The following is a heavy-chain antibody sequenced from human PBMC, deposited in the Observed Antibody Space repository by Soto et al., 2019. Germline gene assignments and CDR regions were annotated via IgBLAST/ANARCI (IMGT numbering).Heavy chain of an antibody. Sequence: PGGSLRLSCAASGFTFSSYSMNWVRQAPGKGLEWVSSISSSSSYIYYADSVKGRFTISRDNAKNSLYLQMNSLRAEDTAVYYCAKVSRGVVVPAAMDWGQGTLVTVSS. CDR1: GFTFSSYS. CDR3: AKVSRGVVVPAAMD. V-gene: IGHV3-21*01. CDR2: ISSSSSYI. J-gene: IGHJ4*01. D-gene: IGHD2-2*01.